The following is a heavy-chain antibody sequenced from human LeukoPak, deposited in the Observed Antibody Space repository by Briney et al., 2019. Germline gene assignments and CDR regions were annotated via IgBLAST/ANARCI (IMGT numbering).Heavy chain of an antibody. D-gene: IGHD2-2*01. J-gene: IGHJ5*02. CDR3: ARGHYQLS. CDR1: GFTFSSYW. V-gene: IGHV3-7*01. CDR2: IKEEGSEK. Sequence: GSLRLYCAVSGFTFSSYWMSWVRQAPGKGLEWVASIKEEGSEKHYVDSVKGRFTISRDNAKNSLYLQMNSLRAEDTAVYYCARGHYQLSWGQGILVTVSS.